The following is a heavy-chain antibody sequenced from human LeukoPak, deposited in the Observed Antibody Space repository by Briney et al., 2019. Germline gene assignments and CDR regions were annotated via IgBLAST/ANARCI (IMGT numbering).Heavy chain of an antibody. J-gene: IGHJ5*02. D-gene: IGHD4-17*01. CDR2: ISGSGGST. CDR1: GFTFSSYG. CDR3: ARGSVDGDYLFS. V-gene: IGHV3-23*01. Sequence: GGSLRLSCAASGFTFSSYGMSWVRQAPGKGLEWVSAISGSGGSTYYADSVKGRFTISRDNSKNTLYLQMNSLRAEDTAVYYCARGSVDGDYLFSWGQGTLVTVSS.